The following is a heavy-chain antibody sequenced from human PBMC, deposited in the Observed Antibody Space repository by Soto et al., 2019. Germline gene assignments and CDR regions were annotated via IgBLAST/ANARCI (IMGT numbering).Heavy chain of an antibody. J-gene: IGHJ5*02. V-gene: IGHV1-18*01. CDR3: ARDLRYSSGWYLFDP. Sequence: GASVKVSCKASGYTFTSYGISWVRQAPGQGLEWMGWISAYNGNTNYAQKLQGRVTMTTDTSTSTAYMELRSLRSDDTAVYYCARDLRYSSGWYLFDPWGQGTLVTVSS. CDR1: GYTFTSYG. CDR2: ISAYNGNT. D-gene: IGHD6-19*01.